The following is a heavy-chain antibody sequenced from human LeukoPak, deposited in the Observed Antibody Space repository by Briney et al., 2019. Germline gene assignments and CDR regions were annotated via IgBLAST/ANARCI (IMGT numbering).Heavy chain of an antibody. J-gene: IGHJ6*03. D-gene: IGHD6-19*01. CDR1: GYTFTGYY. CDR3: ARSDSSGWSNYYYYYMDV. CDR2: INPNSGGT. Sequence: ASVKVSCKASGYTFTGYYMHWVRQAPGQGLEWMGWINPNSGGTNYAQKFQGRVTMTRDTSISTAYMELSRLRSDDTAVYYCARSDSSGWSNYYYYYMDVWGKGTTVTVSS. V-gene: IGHV1-2*02.